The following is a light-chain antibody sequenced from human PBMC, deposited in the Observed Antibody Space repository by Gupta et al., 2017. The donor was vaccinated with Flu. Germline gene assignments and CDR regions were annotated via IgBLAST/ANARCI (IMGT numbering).Light chain of an antibody. V-gene: IGKV3-20*01. CDR1: QRVSSSY. CDR3: QQYGSSQYT. CDR2: AAS. Sequence: GTLSLSPGERDTLSCRASQRVSSSYLGWYQQKPGQAPRLLIYAASSRATGIPDRFSGSGSGTDFTLTISRLEPEDSAVYYCQQYGSSQYTFGQGTKLEIK. J-gene: IGKJ2*01.